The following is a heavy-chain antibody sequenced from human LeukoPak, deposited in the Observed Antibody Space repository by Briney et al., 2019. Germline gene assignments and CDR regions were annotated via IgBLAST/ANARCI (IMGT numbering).Heavy chain of an antibody. Sequence: SETLSLTCTVSGGSISSSSYYWGWIRQPPGKGLEWIGSIYYSGSTYYNPSLKSRVTISVDTSKNQFSLKLSSVTAADTAVYYCAGIVLMVYASWFDPWGQGTLVTVSS. CDR1: GGSISSSSYY. J-gene: IGHJ5*02. D-gene: IGHD2-8*01. V-gene: IGHV4-39*01. CDR3: AGIVLMVYASWFDP. CDR2: IYYSGST.